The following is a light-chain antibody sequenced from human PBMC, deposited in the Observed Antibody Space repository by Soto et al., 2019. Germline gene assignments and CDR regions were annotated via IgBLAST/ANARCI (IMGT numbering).Light chain of an antibody. Sequence: QSVLTQPASVSGSPGQSITISCTGTSSDVGGYDYVSWYQQHPGKVPKLMIYDVSSRPSGVSNRFSGSKSGNTASLTISGLQAEDEAEYYCRSYASSSTLVFGGGTKLTVL. V-gene: IGLV2-14*01. CDR3: RSYASSSTLV. J-gene: IGLJ2*01. CDR2: DVS. CDR1: SSDVGGYDY.